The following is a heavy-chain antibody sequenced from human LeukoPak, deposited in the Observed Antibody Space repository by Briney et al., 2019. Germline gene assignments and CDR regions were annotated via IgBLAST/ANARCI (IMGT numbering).Heavy chain of an antibody. CDR2: INSDGSST. D-gene: IGHD3-9*01. CDR1: GFTFSSYW. Sequence: PGGSLRLSCAASGFTFSSYWMHWVRQAPGKGLVWVSRINSDGSSTSYADSVKGRFTISRDNAKNTLYLQMNSLRAEDTAVYYCASAFDWFDAFDIWAKGQWSPSLQ. CDR3: ASAFDWFDAFDI. V-gene: IGHV3-74*01. J-gene: IGHJ3*02.